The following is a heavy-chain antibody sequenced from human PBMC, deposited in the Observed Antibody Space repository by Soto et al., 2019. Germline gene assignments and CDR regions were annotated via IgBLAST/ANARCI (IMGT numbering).Heavy chain of an antibody. J-gene: IGHJ4*03. CDR3: ARDTGLAPTVWGY. Sequence: QVQLQESGPGLVKPSQTLSLTCTVSGGSIYTGGFYWSWIRQLPGKGLEWIGYVYHSGSTHYNPSLRGRLTISIDTSKNQFSLRLISVTAADTALYYCARDTGLAPTVWGYWGHGTQVTVSS. CDR1: GGSIYTGGFY. V-gene: IGHV4-31*03. D-gene: IGHD7-27*01. CDR2: VYHSGST.